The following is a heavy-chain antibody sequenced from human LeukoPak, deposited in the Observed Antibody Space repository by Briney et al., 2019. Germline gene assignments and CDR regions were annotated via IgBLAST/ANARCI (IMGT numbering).Heavy chain of an antibody. CDR1: GFTSSSYG. J-gene: IGHJ4*02. CDR3: ARGTTVTTTADY. D-gene: IGHD4-17*01. Sequence: GGSLRLSCAASGFTSSSYGMHWVRQAPGKGLEWVAVIWYDGSNKYYADSVRGRFTISRDNSKNTLYLQMNSLRAENTAVYYCARGTTVTTTADYWGQGTLVTVSS. V-gene: IGHV3-33*01. CDR2: IWYDGSNK.